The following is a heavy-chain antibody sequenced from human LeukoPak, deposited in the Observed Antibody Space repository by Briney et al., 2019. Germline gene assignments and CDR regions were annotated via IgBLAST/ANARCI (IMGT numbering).Heavy chain of an antibody. CDR3: ARLYSSGWYRIDY. CDR2: INHSGST. V-gene: IGHV4-34*01. Sequence: SETLSLTCAVYGGSFSGYYWSWIRQPPGKGLEWIGEINHSGSTNYNPSLKSRVTISVDTSKNQFSQRLSSVTAADTAVYYCARLYSSGWYRIDYWGQGTLVTVSS. D-gene: IGHD6-19*01. CDR1: GGSFSGYY. J-gene: IGHJ4*02.